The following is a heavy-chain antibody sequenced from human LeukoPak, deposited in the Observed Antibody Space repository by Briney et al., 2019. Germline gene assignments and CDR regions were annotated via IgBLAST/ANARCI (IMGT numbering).Heavy chain of an antibody. CDR2: IYYSGST. CDR1: GGSISSYY. D-gene: IGHD6-13*01. CDR3: ARDHSIVAAADY. J-gene: IGHJ4*02. Sequence: PSETLSLTCTVSGGSISSYYWSWIRQPPGKGLEWIGYIYYSGSTNYNPSLKSRVTISVDTSKNQFSLKLSSVTAADTAVYYCARDHSIVAAADYWGQGTLVTVSS. V-gene: IGHV4-59*12.